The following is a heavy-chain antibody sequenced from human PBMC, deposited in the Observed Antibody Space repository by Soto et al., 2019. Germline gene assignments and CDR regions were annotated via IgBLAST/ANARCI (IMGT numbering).Heavy chain of an antibody. D-gene: IGHD3-22*01. CDR3: ARTPDCSGYYFDY. CDR2: IFYSGST. V-gene: IGHV4-39*01. J-gene: IGHJ4*02. Sequence: QLQLQESGPGLVKPSETLSLTCTVSGGSITNSGYYWGWVRQPPGKGLEWIGSIFYSGSTHYKPSHQSRVTITGDTSKNQFSLKLSSVTAADTAVYYCARTPDCSGYYFDYWGQGTLVTVSS. CDR1: GGSITNSGYY.